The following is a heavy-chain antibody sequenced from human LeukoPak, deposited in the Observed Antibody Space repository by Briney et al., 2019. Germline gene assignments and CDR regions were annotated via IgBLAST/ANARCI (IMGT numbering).Heavy chain of an antibody. D-gene: IGHD3-16*02. CDR2: IYPGDSDT. Sequence: GESLKISCKGSGYSFTSYWIGWVRQMPGKGLEWMGIIYPGDSDTRYSPSFQGQVTISADKSISTAYLQWSSLKASDTAMYYCARSLDYVWGSYRYTDRGAFDIWGQGTMVTVSS. CDR1: GYSFTSYW. CDR3: ARSLDYVWGSYRYTDRGAFDI. J-gene: IGHJ3*02. V-gene: IGHV5-51*01.